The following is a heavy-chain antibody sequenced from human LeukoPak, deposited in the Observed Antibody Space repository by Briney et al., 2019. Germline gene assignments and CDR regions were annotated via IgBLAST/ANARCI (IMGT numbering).Heavy chain of an antibody. V-gene: IGHV1-69*05. D-gene: IGHD6-13*01. CDR2: IIPIFGTA. CDR1: GGTFSSYP. CDR3: ATSVDYSSSWYPYDFDY. J-gene: IGHJ4*02. Sequence: SVKVSCKASGGTFSSYPISWVRQAPGRGLEWMGGIIPIFGTANYAQKFQGRVTITTDESTSTAYMELSSLRSEDTAVYYCATSVDYSSSWYPYDFDYWGQGTLVTVSS.